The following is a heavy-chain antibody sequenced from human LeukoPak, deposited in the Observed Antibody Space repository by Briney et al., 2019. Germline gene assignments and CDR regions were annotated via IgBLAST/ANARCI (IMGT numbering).Heavy chain of an antibody. V-gene: IGHV4-30-4*01. CDR3: ARTLDSSGYYYDY. CDR2: ISYSGST. Sequence: SETLSLTCTVSGGSISSGDYYWTWIRQPPGKGLEWIGYISYSGSTYYNPSLKSRVTISLNTSKNQFSLKLSSVTAADTAVYYCARTLDSSGYYYDYWGQGTLVTVSS. D-gene: IGHD3-22*01. J-gene: IGHJ4*02. CDR1: GGSISSGDYY.